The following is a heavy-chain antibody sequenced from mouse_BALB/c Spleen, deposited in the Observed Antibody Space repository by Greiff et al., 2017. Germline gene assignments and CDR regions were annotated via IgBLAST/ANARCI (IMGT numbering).Heavy chain of an antibody. Sequence: EVQLVESGGGLVKPGGSLKLSCAASGFTFSDYYMYWVRQTPEKRLEWVATISDGGSYTYYPDSVKGRFTISRDNAKNNLYLQMSSLKSEDTAMYYCAREDDSLLDYWGQGTTLTVSS. V-gene: IGHV5-4*02. CDR2: ISDGGSYT. CDR3: AREDDSLLDY. J-gene: IGHJ2*01. CDR1: GFTFSDYY. D-gene: IGHD1-2*01.